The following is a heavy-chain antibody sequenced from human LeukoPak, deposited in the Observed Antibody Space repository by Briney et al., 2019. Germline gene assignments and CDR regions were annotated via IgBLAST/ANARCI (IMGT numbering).Heavy chain of an antibody. CDR2: IYYSGST. J-gene: IGHJ6*03. CDR1: GGSISSYY. CDR3: ARDPYSGSYGDYYYYYMDV. D-gene: IGHD1-26*01. Sequence: PSETLSLTCTVSGGSISSYYWSWIRQPPGKGLGWIGYIYYSGSTNYNPSLKSRVTISVDTSKNQFSLKLSSVTAADTAVYYCARDPYSGSYGDYYYYYMDVWGKGTTVTISS. V-gene: IGHV4-59*01.